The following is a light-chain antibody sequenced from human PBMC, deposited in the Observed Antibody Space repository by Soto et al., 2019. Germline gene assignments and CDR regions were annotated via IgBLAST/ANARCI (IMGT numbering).Light chain of an antibody. Sequence: QPVLTQPPSVSGAPGQRVTISCTGSSSNIGAGYDVHWYQQLPGSTPKLLIYANKNRPSGVPDRFSGSQSGTSASLAITGLQAEDEADYYCQSYDSSLIGSVFGGGTKLTVL. V-gene: IGLV1-40*01. CDR2: ANK. CDR3: QSYDSSLIGSV. J-gene: IGLJ3*02. CDR1: SSNIGAGYD.